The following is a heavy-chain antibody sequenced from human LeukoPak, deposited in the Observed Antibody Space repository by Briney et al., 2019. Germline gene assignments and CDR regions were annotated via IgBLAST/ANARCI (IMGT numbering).Heavy chain of an antibody. CDR2: ISSSGGST. Sequence: GSLRLSCAASGFTFSSAAMSWVRQAPGKGLEWVSIISSSGGSTYYADSVKGRFIISRDNSKNTLYLQMNSLRAEDTAEYYCAKGSRSIAVDNLCDYWGQGSLVTVSS. CDR1: GFTFSSAA. D-gene: IGHD6-19*01. CDR3: AKGSRSIAVDNLCDY. V-gene: IGHV3-23*01. J-gene: IGHJ4*02.